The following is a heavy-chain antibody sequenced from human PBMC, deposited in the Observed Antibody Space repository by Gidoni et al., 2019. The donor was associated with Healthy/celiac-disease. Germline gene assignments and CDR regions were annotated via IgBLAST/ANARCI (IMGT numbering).Heavy chain of an antibody. CDR3: AKDMIPAAFTVFDY. CDR2: ISWDGGST. D-gene: IGHD2-2*01. Sequence: EVQLVESGGVVVQPGGSLRLSCAASGFTVADYTMHWVRQAPGKGLEWVSLISWDGGSTYYADSVKGRFTISRDNSKNSLYLQMNSLRTEDTALYYCAKDMIPAAFTVFDYWGQGTLVTVSS. V-gene: IGHV3-43*01. CDR1: GFTVADYT. J-gene: IGHJ4*02.